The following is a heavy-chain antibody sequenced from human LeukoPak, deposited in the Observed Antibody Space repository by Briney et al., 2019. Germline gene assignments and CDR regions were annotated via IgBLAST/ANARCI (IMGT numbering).Heavy chain of an antibody. V-gene: IGHV1-18*01. CDR3: ARDFFSYDGTENNYGDTFDI. Sequence: ASVKVSCKASGYTFSSYGLSWVRQAPGQGLEWMGWISGFRGNTNYAQKFRGRVTMTTDTSTTTAYMEPRSLNSDDTAVYYCARDFFSYDGTENNYGDTFDIWGQGTMVTVSS. CDR1: GYTFSSYG. D-gene: IGHD3-22*01. J-gene: IGHJ3*02. CDR2: ISGFRGNT.